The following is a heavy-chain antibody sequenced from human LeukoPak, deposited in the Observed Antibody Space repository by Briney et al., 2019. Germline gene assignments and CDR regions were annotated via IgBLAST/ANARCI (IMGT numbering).Heavy chain of an antibody. CDR3: ARVRNLVGGSYYFDY. CDR1: GYTFTSYG. Sequence: GASVKVSCKASGYTFTSYGISWVRQAPGQGLEWMGWISAYNGNTNYAQKLQGRVTMTTDTSTSTAYMELRSLISDDTAVYYCARVRNLVGGSYYFDYWGQGTLVTVSS. D-gene: IGHD1-26*01. V-gene: IGHV1-18*01. J-gene: IGHJ4*02. CDR2: ISAYNGNT.